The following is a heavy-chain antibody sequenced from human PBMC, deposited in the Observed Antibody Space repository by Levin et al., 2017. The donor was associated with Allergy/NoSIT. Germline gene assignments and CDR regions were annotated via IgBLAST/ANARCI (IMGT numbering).Heavy chain of an antibody. CDR3: ARRDSDGSHSFDY. V-gene: IGHV5-51*01. D-gene: IGHD2-21*01. CDR2: IFPSDSDT. Sequence: PGGSLRLSCQASGYSFTSYWFGWVRQRPGKGLEWMGLIFPSDSDTRVSPSFQGQIIMSVDKSTSTADLQWSSLKASDTAIYYCARRDSDGSHSFDYWGQGTLVTVSS. CDR1: GYSFTSYW. J-gene: IGHJ4*02.